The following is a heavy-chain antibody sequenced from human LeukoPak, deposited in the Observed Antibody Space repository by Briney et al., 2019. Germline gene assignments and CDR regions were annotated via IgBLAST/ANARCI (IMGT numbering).Heavy chain of an antibody. Sequence: SETLSLTCTVSGGSISSYYWSWIRQPPGKGLEWIGYVYYSGSTNYNPSLKSRVTISVDTSKNQFSLKLSSVTAADTAVYYCARAYSSSWYWNWFDPWGQGTLVTVSS. CDR2: VYYSGST. D-gene: IGHD6-13*01. CDR1: GGSISSYY. J-gene: IGHJ5*02. V-gene: IGHV4-59*01. CDR3: ARAYSSSWYWNWFDP.